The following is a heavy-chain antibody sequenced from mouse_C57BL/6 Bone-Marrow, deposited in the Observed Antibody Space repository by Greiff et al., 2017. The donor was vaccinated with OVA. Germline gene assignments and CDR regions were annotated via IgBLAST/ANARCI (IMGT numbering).Heavy chain of an antibody. CDR1: GFNIKDDY. Sequence: VQLKESGAELVRPGASVKLSCTASGFNIKDDYMHWVKQRPEQGLEWIGWIDPANGDTEYASKFQGKATITADTSSNTAYLQLSSLTSEDTAVYYGNHDYDGTFDYWGQGTTLTVSA. V-gene: IGHV14-4*01. J-gene: IGHJ2*01. CDR2: IDPANGDT. CDR3: NHDYDGTFDY. D-gene: IGHD2-4*01.